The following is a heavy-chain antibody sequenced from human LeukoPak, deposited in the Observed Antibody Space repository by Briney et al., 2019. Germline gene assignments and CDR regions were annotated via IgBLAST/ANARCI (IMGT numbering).Heavy chain of an antibody. V-gene: IGHV4-59*11. CDR1: GGSISSHS. CDR2: IYYSGST. J-gene: IGHJ3*02. CDR3: ARGGRVYAFDI. Sequence: PSETLSLTCTDSGGSISSHSWSWIRQPPGKGREWIWYIYYSGSTNYNPSLKSRVTISVDTSKNRFSLKLSSVTAADTAVYYCARGGRVYAFDIWGQGTMVTVSS.